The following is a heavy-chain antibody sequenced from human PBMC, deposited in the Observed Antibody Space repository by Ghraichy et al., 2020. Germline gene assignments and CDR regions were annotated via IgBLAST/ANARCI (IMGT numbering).Heavy chain of an antibody. J-gene: IGHJ5*02. CDR2: IYYSGST. V-gene: IGHV4-39*01. CDR3: ARLKAGSFWFDP. Sequence: SETLSLTCTVSGGSISSSSNYWGWIRQPPGKGLEWIGSIYYSGSTYYNPSLKSRVTISVDTSKNQFSLKLSSVTAADTAVYYCARLKAGSFWFDPWGQGTLVTVSS. D-gene: IGHD6-13*01. CDR1: GGSISSSSNY.